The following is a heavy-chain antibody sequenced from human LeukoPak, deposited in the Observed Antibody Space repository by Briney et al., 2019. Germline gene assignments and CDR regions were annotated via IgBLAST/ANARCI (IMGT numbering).Heavy chain of an antibody. CDR3: ARRELIVVVPAASGAFDI. V-gene: IGHV4-39*07. D-gene: IGHD2-2*01. CDR1: GGSISSSSYY. Sequence: SETLSLTCTVSGGSISSSSYYWGWIRQPPGTGLEWIGSIYYSGSTNYNPSLKSRVTISVDKSKNQFSLKLSSVTAADTAVYYCARRELIVVVPAASGAFDIWGQGTMVTVSS. CDR2: IYYSGST. J-gene: IGHJ3*02.